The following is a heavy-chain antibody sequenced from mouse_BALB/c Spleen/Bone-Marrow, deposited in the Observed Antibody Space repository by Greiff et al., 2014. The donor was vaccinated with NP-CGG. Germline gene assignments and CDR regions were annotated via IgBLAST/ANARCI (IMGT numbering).Heavy chain of an antibody. J-gene: IGHJ1*01. CDR3: ARVYLWYFDV. CDR2: IWAGRST. CDR1: GFSFTSYG. V-gene: IGHV2-9*02. Sequence: VKLMESGPGLVAPSPSLSITCTVSGFSFTSYGVHWVRQPPGKGLEWLGVIWAGRSTNYNSALMSRLSISKDNSKSQVFLKRNSLQTNDTAMYYCARVYLWYFDVWGAGTRVTVSS.